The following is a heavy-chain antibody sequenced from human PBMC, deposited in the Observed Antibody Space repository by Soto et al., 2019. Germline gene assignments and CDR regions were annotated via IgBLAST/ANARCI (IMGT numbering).Heavy chain of an antibody. CDR2: IKSKSDGGKT. CDR1: GFTFSNAW. J-gene: IGHJ6*02. V-gene: IGHV3-15*01. CDR3: TTEDMGAPYYYGMDV. D-gene: IGHD1-26*01. Sequence: EVQLVESGGGLVKPGGSLRLSCAASGFTFSNAWMSWVRQAPGKGLEWVGRIKSKSDGGKTDYAAPVKGRFTISRDDSKNTLYLQKNSVKTEDTAVYYCTTEDMGAPYYYGMDVWGQGTTVTVSS.